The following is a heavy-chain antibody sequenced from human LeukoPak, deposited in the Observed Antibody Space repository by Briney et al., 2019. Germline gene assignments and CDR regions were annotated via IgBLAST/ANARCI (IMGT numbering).Heavy chain of an antibody. J-gene: IGHJ5*02. CDR1: GFTVSSDY. CDR2: LSRGGTI. V-gene: IGHV3-53*01. D-gene: IGHD5-18*01. Sequence: GGSLRLSCAASGFTVSSDYMSWVRQAPGKGLEWVSILSRGGTIYYADSVKGRFTISRDDSKNTLYLQMKSLRAEDTAVYYCARGNGYISGRVDYNWFDPWGQGTLVTVSS. CDR3: ARGNGYISGRVDYNWFDP.